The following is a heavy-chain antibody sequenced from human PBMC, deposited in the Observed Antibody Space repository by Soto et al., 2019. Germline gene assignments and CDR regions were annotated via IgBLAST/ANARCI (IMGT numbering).Heavy chain of an antibody. D-gene: IGHD1-7*01. V-gene: IGHV5-10-1*01. CDR2: IDPSDSYT. CDR1: GYSFTSYW. CDR3: ARPWYNWNYHAHYYYGMAV. J-gene: IGHJ6*02. Sequence: PGESLKISCKGSGYSFTSYWISWVRQMPGKGLEWMGRIDPSDSYTNYSPSFQGHVTISADKSISTAYPQWSSLTASDTAMYSWARPWYNWNYHAHYYYGMAVWAHGTRVTFSS.